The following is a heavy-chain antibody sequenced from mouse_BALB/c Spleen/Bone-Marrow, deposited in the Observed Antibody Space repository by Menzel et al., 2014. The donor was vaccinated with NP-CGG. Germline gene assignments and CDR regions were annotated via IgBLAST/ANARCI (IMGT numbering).Heavy chain of an antibody. Sequence: DVHLVEPGADLVKPGASVKLSCTASGFNIKDTYINWVRQRPEQGLEWIGRIDPANGNNKYDPKFQGKATITADTSSNTAYLQLSSLTSEDTVVYYCARDRGWYLDVWGAGTTVTVSS. CDR1: GFNIKDTY. V-gene: IGHV14-3*02. J-gene: IGHJ1*01. CDR2: IDPANGNN. D-gene: IGHD2-14*01. CDR3: ARDRGWYLDV.